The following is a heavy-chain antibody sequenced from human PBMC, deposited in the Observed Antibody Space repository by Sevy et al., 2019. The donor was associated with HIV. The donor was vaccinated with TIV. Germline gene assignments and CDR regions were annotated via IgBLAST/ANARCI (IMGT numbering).Heavy chain of an antibody. Sequence: GESPKISCKGSGYSFTSYWIGWVRQMPGKGLEWMGIIYPGDSDTRYSPYFQGQVTISADKSISTAYLQWSSLKASDTAMYYCARCFYGAKGLYYFDYWGQGTLVTVSS. CDR1: GYSFTSYW. J-gene: IGHJ4*02. CDR2: IYPGDSDT. CDR3: ARCFYGAKGLYYFDY. V-gene: IGHV5-51*01. D-gene: IGHD4-17*01.